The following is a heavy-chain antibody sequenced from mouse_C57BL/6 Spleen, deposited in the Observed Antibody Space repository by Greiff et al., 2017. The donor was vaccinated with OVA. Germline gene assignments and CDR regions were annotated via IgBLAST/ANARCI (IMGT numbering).Heavy chain of an antibody. J-gene: IGHJ1*03. CDR3: GRLTGGYFDV. CDR2: ISSGGSYT. V-gene: IGHV5-6*01. Sequence: EVKLVESGGDLVKPGGSLKLSCAASGFTFSSYGMSWVRQTPDKRLEWVATISSGGSYTYYPDSVKGRFTISRDNAKNTLYLQMSSLKSEDTAMYYCGRLTGGYFDVWGTGTTVTVSS. D-gene: IGHD4-1*01. CDR1: GFTFSSYG.